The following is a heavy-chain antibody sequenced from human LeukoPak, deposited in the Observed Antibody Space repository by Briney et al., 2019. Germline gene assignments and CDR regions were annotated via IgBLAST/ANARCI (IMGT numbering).Heavy chain of an antibody. CDR1: GYIFIDYE. V-gene: IGHV1-8*02. Sequence: ASVKVSCKTSGYIFIDYEISWVRQAPGQGLEWMGRMNPKSGDTGYEQKFQGRITITRDSSISTVYMELSSLRSEDTALYYCARGRYMDVWGKGTTVTVSS. CDR2: MNPKSGDT. J-gene: IGHJ6*03. CDR3: ARGRYMDV.